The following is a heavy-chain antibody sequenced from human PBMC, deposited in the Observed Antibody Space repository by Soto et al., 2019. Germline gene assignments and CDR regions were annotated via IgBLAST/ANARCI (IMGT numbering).Heavy chain of an antibody. V-gene: IGHV3-30*19. Sequence: GMRWVLRAPGDGLELVGFISYDETKKDYADSVKGRFISSRDKSEDTLYLEINSLTPEDPAVYYCARDNPPCYDLPSRLRCYAVEDLDVLGQGTAV. CDR2: ISYDETKK. J-gene: IGHJ6*02. CDR1: G. D-gene: IGHD3-3*01. CDR3: ARDNPPCYDLPSRLRCYAVEDLDV.